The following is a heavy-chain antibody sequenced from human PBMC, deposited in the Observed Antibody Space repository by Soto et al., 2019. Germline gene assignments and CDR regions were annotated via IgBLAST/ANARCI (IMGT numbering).Heavy chain of an antibody. CDR3: ARGRDSSFDY. D-gene: IGHD6-13*01. J-gene: IGHJ4*02. V-gene: IGHV6-1*01. CDR2: TYYRSRWSN. CDR1: GDSMYTNGVA. Sequence: SQTLSLTCDVSGDSMYTNGVAWNWIRQSPSRGLEWLGRTYYRSRWSNDYAVSVKSRIIINPDTSKNQFSLQLNSVTSEDTAVYFCARGRDSSFDYWGQATLVTVSS.